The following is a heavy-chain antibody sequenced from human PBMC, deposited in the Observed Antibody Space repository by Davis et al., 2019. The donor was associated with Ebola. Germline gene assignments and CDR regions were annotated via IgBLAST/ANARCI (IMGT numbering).Heavy chain of an antibody. CDR3: ARSGAPVCFGWDF. J-gene: IGHJ6*02. CDR1: GGSISSFD. D-gene: IGHD2-15*01. V-gene: IGHV4-59*08. CDR2: LYYSGTT. Sequence: SETLSLTCSVSGGSISSFDWAWIRQRPGKGMEYIGYLYYSGTTNYNPSLKSRVTISIDTSKNQFFLKLSSVTAADTAVYYCARSGAPVCFGWDFWGQGTTVTLSS.